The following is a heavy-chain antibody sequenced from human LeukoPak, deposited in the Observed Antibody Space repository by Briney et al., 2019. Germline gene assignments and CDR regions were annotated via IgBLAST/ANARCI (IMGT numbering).Heavy chain of an antibody. CDR2: IYYSGST. D-gene: IGHD4-23*01. Sequence: SETLSLTCTVSGGSISSSSYYWGWIRQPPGKGLEWIGSIYYSGSTYYNPSLKSRVTISVDTSKNQFSLKLSSVTAADTAVYYCASYTLDYGGNFLFDYWGQGTLVTVSS. J-gene: IGHJ4*02. CDR1: GGSISSSSYY. V-gene: IGHV4-39*01. CDR3: ASYTLDYGGNFLFDY.